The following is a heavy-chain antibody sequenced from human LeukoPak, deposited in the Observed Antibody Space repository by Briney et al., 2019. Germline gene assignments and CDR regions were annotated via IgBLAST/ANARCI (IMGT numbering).Heavy chain of an antibody. Sequence: PAGSLRLSCAASGFTFSSYGMSWVRQAPGKGLEWVSAISGRGGSTYYADSVKVRFTISRDNSKNTLYLQMNSLRAEDTAVYYCAKVAPTGSDTAMVRLTLYWFDPWGQGTLVTVSS. J-gene: IGHJ5*02. CDR2: ISGRGGST. V-gene: IGHV3-23*01. CDR1: GFTFSSYG. CDR3: AKVAPTGSDTAMVRLTLYWFDP. D-gene: IGHD5-18*01.